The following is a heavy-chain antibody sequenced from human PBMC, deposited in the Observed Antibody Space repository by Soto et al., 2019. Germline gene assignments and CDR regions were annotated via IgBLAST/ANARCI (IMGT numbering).Heavy chain of an antibody. CDR1: GFTFSSYA. J-gene: IGHJ4*02. V-gene: IGHV3-23*01. Sequence: PWGSLRLSCAASGFTFSSYAMSWVRQAPGKGLEWVSALSGSGGTTYYADSVKGRFTISRDNSKNTLFLQMNSLRAEDTAIYYCSRGSEIVGVTTLHDCWGQGTLVTVSS. CDR3: SRGSEIVGVTTLHDC. CDR2: LSGSGGTT. D-gene: IGHD1-26*01.